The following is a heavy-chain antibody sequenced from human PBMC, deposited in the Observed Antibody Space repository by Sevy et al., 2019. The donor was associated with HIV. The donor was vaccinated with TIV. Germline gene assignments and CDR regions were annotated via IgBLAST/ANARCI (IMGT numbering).Heavy chain of an antibody. D-gene: IGHD6-13*01. Sequence: SETLSLTCTVSGGSISNYFWSWIRQPPGKGLEWIGYIYYSGSTNYNPSLKSRITISVDTSKNQFSLKLSSVTAADTAVYYCARESIGAVGDFDYWGQGTLDTVSS. J-gene: IGHJ4*02. V-gene: IGHV4-59*01. CDR1: GGSISNYF. CDR3: ARESIGAVGDFDY. CDR2: IYYSGST.